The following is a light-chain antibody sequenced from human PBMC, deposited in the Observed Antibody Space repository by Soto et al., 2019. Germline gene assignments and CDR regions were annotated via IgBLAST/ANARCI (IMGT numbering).Light chain of an antibody. J-gene: IGKJ2*01. CDR2: LAS. CDR1: QHITND. V-gene: IGKV1-17*01. CDR3: LHHNGHPPV. Sequence: DIQMTQSPSSLSASVGDTVTITCRASQHITNDCAWYQQKAGRAPKCLILLASRLQTGVPSRFSGSGSGTEFTHTISSLQPEDFATYYCLHHNGHPPVFGQGNKVEIK.